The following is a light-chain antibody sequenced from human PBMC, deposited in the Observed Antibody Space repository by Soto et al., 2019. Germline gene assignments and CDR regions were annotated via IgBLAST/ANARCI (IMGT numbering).Light chain of an antibody. V-gene: IGKV3-20*01. CDR3: QQYGTSPRT. J-gene: IGKJ1*01. Sequence: EIVLTQSPGTLSLSPGERATLSCRASQSVSSIAWYQQRPGQAPRLLIYAASSRATGIPDRFSGSGSGTDFTLTISRLEPEDFAVYYCQQYGTSPRTFGQGTKVDIK. CDR2: AAS. CDR1: QSVSS.